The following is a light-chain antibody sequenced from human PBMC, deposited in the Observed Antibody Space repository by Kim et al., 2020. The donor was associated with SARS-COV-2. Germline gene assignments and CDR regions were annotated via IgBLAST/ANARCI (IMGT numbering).Light chain of an antibody. Sequence: EIVLTQSPGTLSLSPGERATLSCGASQSIAFHLAWYQQKPCQAPRLLIFDASNSATGIPARFSGRGSGTDFTLTIRSLEPEDFGVYYCQQRSNWPITFGQGTRLEIK. J-gene: IGKJ5*01. CDR2: DAS. CDR3: QQRSNWPIT. CDR1: QSIAFH. V-gene: IGKV3-11*01.